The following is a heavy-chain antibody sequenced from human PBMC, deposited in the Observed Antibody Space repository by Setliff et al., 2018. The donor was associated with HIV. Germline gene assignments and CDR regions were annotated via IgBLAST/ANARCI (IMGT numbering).Heavy chain of an antibody. D-gene: IGHD7-27*01. CDR2: IKSRVDGETT. CDR3: ILLGMHGAFDI. CDR1: GFNFKNAW. Sequence: PGGSLRLSCAGSGFNFKNAWMSWVRQAPGKGLEWVGRIKSRVDGETTAYAAPLKGRFTISRDDSKNTLYLQMDSLSTEDTAVYYCILLGMHGAFDIWGQGTMVTVPS. J-gene: IGHJ3*02. V-gene: IGHV3-15*01.